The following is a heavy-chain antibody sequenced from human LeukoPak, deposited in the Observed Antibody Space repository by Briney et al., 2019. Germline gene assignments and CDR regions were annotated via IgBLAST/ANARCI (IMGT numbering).Heavy chain of an antibody. CDR1: GYTFTGYY. J-gene: IGHJ6*02. CDR2: INPNSGGT. D-gene: IGHD2-15*01. V-gene: IGHV1-2*04. CDR3: ARDEVVVAWSYYYYYGMDV. Sequence: ASVKVSCKASGYTFTGYYMHWVRQAPGQGLEWMGWINPNSGGTNYAQKFQGWVTMTRDTSISTAYMELSRLRSDDTAVYYCARDEVVVAWSYYYYYGMDVWGQGTTATVSS.